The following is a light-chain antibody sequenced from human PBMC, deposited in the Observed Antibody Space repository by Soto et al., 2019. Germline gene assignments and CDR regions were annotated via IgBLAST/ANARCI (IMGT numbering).Light chain of an antibody. CDR3: QQCNSYSWT. Sequence: DIQMSQSPSTLSASVGDRVTVTCRASQSISSWLAWYQQKAGKAPKLLIYKASALESGVPSRFSGSGSGTEFTLTIISRAPEDFATYDGQQCNSYSWTFGQGTKV. V-gene: IGKV1-5*03. CDR1: QSISSW. CDR2: KAS. J-gene: IGKJ1*01.